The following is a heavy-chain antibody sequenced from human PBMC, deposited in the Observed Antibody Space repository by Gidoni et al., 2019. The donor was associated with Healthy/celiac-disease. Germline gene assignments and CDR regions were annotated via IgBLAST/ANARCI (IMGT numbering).Heavy chain of an antibody. CDR3: AKDLGGYSYGYSPYYGMDV. Sequence: TISRDNSKNTLYLQMNSLRAEDTAVYYCAKDLGGYSYGYSPYYGMDVWGQGTTVTVSS. V-gene: IGHV3-23*01. J-gene: IGHJ6*02. D-gene: IGHD5-18*01.